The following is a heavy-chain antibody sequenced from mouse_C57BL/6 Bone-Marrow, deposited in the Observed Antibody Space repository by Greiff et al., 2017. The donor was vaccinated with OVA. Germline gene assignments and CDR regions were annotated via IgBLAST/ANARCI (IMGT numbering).Heavy chain of an antibody. Sequence: QVQLQQPGAELVKPGASVKMSCKASGYTFTSYWITWVKQRPGQGLEWIGDIYPGSGSTNYNEKFKSKATLTVDKASSTAYMQLISLTSEDSAVYYCARDGSSFYWYFDVWGTGTTVTVSS. D-gene: IGHD1-1*01. CDR3: ARDGSSFYWYFDV. V-gene: IGHV1-55*01. CDR1: GYTFTSYW. CDR2: IYPGSGST. J-gene: IGHJ1*03.